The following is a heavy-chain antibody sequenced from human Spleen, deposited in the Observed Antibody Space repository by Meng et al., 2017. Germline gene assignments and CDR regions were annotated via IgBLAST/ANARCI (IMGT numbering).Heavy chain of an antibody. Sequence: GESLKISCKGSGYSFTSYWIGWVRQMPGKGLEWMGIIYPGDSDTRYSPSFQGQVTISAYKSISTAYLQWSSLKASDTAMYYCARHGHWTTYYYYYGMDVWGQGTTVTSP. CDR2: IYPGDSDT. D-gene: IGHD3/OR15-3a*01. J-gene: IGHJ6*02. CDR3: ARHGHWTTYYYYYGMDV. CDR1: GYSFTSYW. V-gene: IGHV5-51*01.